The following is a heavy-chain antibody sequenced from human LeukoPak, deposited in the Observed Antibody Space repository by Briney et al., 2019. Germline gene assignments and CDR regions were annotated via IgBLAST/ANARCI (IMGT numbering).Heavy chain of an antibody. Sequence: GGSQRLSCAASGFTFSSYAMSWVRQAPGKGLEWVSAISGSGGSTYYADSVKGRFTISRDNSKNTLYLQMNSLRAEDTAVYYCAKDLWVTSVEHWGQGTLVTVSS. D-gene: IGHD5-18*01. CDR3: AKDLWVTSVEH. CDR2: ISGSGGST. CDR1: GFTFSSYA. V-gene: IGHV3-23*01. J-gene: IGHJ1*01.